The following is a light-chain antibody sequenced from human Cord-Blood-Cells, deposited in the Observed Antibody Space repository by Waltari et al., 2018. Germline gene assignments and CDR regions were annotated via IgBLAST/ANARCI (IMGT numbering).Light chain of an antibody. CDR3: QQYNSYST. CDR2: EAS. V-gene: IGKV1-5*03. J-gene: IGKJ2*01. Sequence: DIQMTQSPSTLSASVGDRVTIPCRDSQSISSLLAWYQQKPGKAPKLLIYEASSLESGVPSRCSGSGSGTEFTLTISSLQPDDFATYYCQQYNSYSTFGQGTKLEIK. CDR1: QSISSL.